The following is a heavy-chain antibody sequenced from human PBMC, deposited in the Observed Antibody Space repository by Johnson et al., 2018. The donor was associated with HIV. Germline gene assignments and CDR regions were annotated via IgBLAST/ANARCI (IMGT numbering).Heavy chain of an antibody. Sequence: QVQLVESGGGVVQPGRSLRLSCAASGFTFSSYGMHWVRQAPGKGLEWVAVISYDGSNKYYADSVKGRFTISRDHSKNTLYLQMTSLRAEDTAVYYCARGGGSYDAGDAFDTWGQGTMVTVSS. V-gene: IGHV3-30*03. J-gene: IGHJ3*02. D-gene: IGHD1-26*01. CDR1: GFTFSSYG. CDR3: ARGGGSYDAGDAFDT. CDR2: ISYDGSNK.